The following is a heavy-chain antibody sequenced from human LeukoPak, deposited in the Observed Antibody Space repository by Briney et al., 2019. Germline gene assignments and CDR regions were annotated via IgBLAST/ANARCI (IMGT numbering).Heavy chain of an antibody. Sequence: PGGSLRLSCAASGFTFSSYAMSRVRQAPGKGLEWVSAISGSGGSTYYADSVKGRFTISRDNSKNTLYLQMNSLRAEDTAVYYCAKATCSGATCARFDYWGQGTLVTVSS. CDR2: ISGSGGST. CDR1: GFTFSSYA. V-gene: IGHV3-23*01. J-gene: IGHJ4*02. D-gene: IGHD2-15*01. CDR3: AKATCSGATCARFDY.